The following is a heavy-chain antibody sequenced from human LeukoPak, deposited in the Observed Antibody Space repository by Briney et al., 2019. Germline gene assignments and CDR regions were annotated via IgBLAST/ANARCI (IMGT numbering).Heavy chain of an antibody. V-gene: IGHV3-48*04. CDR1: GFTFSSNW. CDR2: ISSSGSTI. Sequence: GGSLRLSCVASGFTFSSNWMSWVRQAPGKGLEWVSYISSSGSTIYYADSVKGRFTISRDNAKNSLYLQMNSLRAEDTAVYYCASGTVAARVGGVFDYWGQGTLVTVSS. D-gene: IGHD6-6*01. CDR3: ASGTVAARVGGVFDY. J-gene: IGHJ4*02.